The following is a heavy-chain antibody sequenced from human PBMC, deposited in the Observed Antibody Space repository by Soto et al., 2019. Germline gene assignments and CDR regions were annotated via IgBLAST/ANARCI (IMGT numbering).Heavy chain of an antibody. J-gene: IGHJ6*02. Sequence: QVQLVESGGGVVQPGRSLRLSCAASGFTFSSYGMHWVRQAPGKGLEWVAVISYDGSNKYYADSVKGRFTISRDNSKNTLYLQMNSLRAEDTAVYYCAKSHPYYYDSSGYYDVDYYYGMDVWGQGTTVTVSS. CDR2: ISYDGSNK. V-gene: IGHV3-30*18. CDR1: GFTFSSYG. CDR3: AKSHPYYYDSSGYYDVDYYYGMDV. D-gene: IGHD3-22*01.